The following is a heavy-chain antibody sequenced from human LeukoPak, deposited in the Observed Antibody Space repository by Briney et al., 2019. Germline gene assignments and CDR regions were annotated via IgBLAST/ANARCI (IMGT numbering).Heavy chain of an antibody. V-gene: IGHV3-23*01. CDR1: GFTFSTYA. J-gene: IGHJ4*02. D-gene: IGHD3-22*01. Sequence: GGSLRLSCAASGFTFSTYAMSWVRQAPGKGQEWVSGISGSGGTTHYADSVKGRFTISRDNSKNTLSLQMNSLSAEDTAVYYCAKGYSDSSGYFKTFDYWGQGTLVTVSS. CDR2: ISGSGGTT. CDR3: AKGYSDSSGYFKTFDY.